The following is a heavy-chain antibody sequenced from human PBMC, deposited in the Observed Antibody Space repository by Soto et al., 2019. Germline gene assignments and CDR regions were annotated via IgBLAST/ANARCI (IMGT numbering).Heavy chain of an antibody. D-gene: IGHD2-15*01. Sequence: GGSLRLSCAASGFTFSSYGMHWVRQAPGKGLEWVAVIWYDGSNKYYADSVKGRFTISRDNSKNTLYLQMNSLRAEDTAVYYCARDPYCSGGSCYNYWGQGTLVTVSS. CDR3: ARDPYCSGGSCYNY. CDR1: GFTFSSYG. V-gene: IGHV3-33*01. CDR2: IWYDGSNK. J-gene: IGHJ4*02.